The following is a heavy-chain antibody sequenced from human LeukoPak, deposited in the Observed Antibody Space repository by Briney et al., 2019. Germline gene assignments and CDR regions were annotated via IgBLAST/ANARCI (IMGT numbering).Heavy chain of an antibody. J-gene: IGHJ4*02. CDR1: GGSLSGYY. D-gene: IGHD3-10*01. CDR2: INDSGST. V-gene: IGHV4-34*01. Sequence: SETLSLTCAVYGGSLSGYYWSWIRQPPGKGLEWIGEINDSGSTNYNPSLKSRVTISVDTSKNHFSLKLSSVTAADTAVYYCARGRGSYGSGSYYPLALWGQGTLVTVSS. CDR3: ARGRGSYGSGSYYPLAL.